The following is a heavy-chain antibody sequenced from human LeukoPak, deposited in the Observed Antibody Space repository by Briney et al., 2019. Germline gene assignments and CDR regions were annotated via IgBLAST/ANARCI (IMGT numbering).Heavy chain of an antibody. CDR3: ARADSSGYLPGY. CDR2: IYYSGST. J-gene: IGHJ4*02. Sequence: SQTLSLTCTVSGGSISSGGYYWSWIRQHPGKGLGWIGYIYYSGSTYYNPSLKSRVTISVDTSKNQFSLKLSSVTAADTAVYYCARADSSGYLPGYWGQGTLVTVSS. V-gene: IGHV4-31*03. D-gene: IGHD3-22*01. CDR1: GGSISSGGYY.